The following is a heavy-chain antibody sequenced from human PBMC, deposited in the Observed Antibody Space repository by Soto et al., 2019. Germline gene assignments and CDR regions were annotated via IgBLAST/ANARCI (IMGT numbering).Heavy chain of an antibody. D-gene: IGHD6-19*01. CDR1: GFIFSNYG. Sequence: GGSLRLSCAASGFIFSNYGIHWVRQAPGKGLEWVALIWYDGSNKYYADSVKGRFIVSRDNTNNTVYLQLNSLTADDTAVYYCARERLVAGPQDCCGPGSRVTVSS. CDR2: IWYDGSNK. J-gene: IGHJ1*01. V-gene: IGHV3-33*03. CDR3: ARERLVAGPQDC.